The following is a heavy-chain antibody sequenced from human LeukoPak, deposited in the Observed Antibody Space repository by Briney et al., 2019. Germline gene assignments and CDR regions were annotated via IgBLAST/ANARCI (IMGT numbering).Heavy chain of an antibody. J-gene: IGHJ4*02. CDR1: GFTFSSYS. Sequence: PGGSLRLSCAASGFTFSSYSMNWVRQAPGKGLEWVSSISSSSSYIYYADSVKGRFTISRDNAKNSPYLQMNSLRAEDTAVYYCAREEGGTFDYWGQGTLVTVSS. D-gene: IGHD1-1*01. V-gene: IGHV3-21*01. CDR2: ISSSSSYI. CDR3: AREEGGTFDY.